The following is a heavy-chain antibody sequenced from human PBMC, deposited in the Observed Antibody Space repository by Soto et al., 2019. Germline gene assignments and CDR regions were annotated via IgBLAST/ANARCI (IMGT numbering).Heavy chain of an antibody. CDR2: ISSSSSDT. D-gene: IGHD3-9*01. CDR3: ARRRPTGYYNY. CDR1: GFPFSDYY. V-gene: IGHV3-11*05. Sequence: QVQLVESGGDLVKPGGSLRLSCAASGFPFSDYYMSWIRQAPGKGLEWVSSISSSSSDTNYAQSVKGRFTISRDNAKNSRHLQMHSLRAEDTAVYYCARRRPTGYYNYWGQGTLVTVSA. J-gene: IGHJ4*02.